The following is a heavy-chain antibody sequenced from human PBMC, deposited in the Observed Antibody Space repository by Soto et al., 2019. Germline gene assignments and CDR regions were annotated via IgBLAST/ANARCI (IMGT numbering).Heavy chain of an antibody. J-gene: IGHJ5*02. CDR3: ARAAPHTIFGVVKDWFDP. CDR2: IYYSGST. V-gene: IGHV4-30-4*01. Sequence: SETLSLACTVSGCSISSGDYYWSWIRQPPGKGLEWIGYIYYSGSTYYNPSLKSRVTISVDTSKNQFSLKLSSVTAADTAVYYCARAAPHTIFGVVKDWFDPWGQGTLVTVSS. D-gene: IGHD3-3*01. CDR1: GCSISSGDYY.